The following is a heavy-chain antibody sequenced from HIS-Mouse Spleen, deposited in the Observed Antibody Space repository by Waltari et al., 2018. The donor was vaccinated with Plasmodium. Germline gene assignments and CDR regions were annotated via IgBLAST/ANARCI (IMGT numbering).Heavy chain of an antibody. V-gene: IGHV4-39*01. Sequence: QLQLQESGPGLVKPSETLSLTCTVPGGSISISSYYWGWSRQPPGKGLEWIGSIYYSGSTYYNPSLKSRVTISVDTSKNQFSLKLSSVTAADTAVYYCARRGGSYYYFDYWGQGTLVTVSS. CDR2: IYYSGST. CDR3: ARRGGSYYYFDY. CDR1: GGSISISSYY. D-gene: IGHD1-26*01. J-gene: IGHJ4*02.